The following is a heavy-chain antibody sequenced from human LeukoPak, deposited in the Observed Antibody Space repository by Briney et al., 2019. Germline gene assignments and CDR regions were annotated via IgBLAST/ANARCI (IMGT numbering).Heavy chain of an antibody. D-gene: IGHD4/OR15-4a*01. CDR1: GYRFTNYW. Sequence: GESLKISCKGSGYRFTNYWIGWVRQMPGKGLEWMGIIYPGDSDTRYSPSFQGQVTISADKSINTAYLQWSSLKASDTAIYYCARQQSFDYGTNGYDYWGQGTLVSVSS. J-gene: IGHJ4*02. V-gene: IGHV5-51*01. CDR2: IYPGDSDT. CDR3: ARQQSFDYGTNGYDY.